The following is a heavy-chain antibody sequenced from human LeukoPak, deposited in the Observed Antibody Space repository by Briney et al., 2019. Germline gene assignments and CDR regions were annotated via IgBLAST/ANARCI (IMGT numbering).Heavy chain of an antibody. CDR2: ISWNSGSI. V-gene: IGHV3-9*01. D-gene: IGHD3-10*01. J-gene: IGHJ4*02. Sequence: PGGSLRLSCATSGFTFDDYAMHWVRQAPGKGLEWVSGISWNSGSIGYEDSVKGRFTISRDNAKNSLYLQINSLRPEDTALYYCARRGITMVRGVIITANYFDCWGQGTLVTVSS. CDR3: ARRGITMVRGVIITANYFDC. CDR1: GFTFDDYA.